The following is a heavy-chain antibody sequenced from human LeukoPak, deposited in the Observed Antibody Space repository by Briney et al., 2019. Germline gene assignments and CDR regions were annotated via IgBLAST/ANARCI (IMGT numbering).Heavy chain of an antibody. Sequence: GESLKISCKGSGYSFTSYWISWVRQMPGKGLEWMVRIDPSDSYTKYSPSFQGHVTTSADTSISTAYLQWSSLKASDTAMYYCARLPRHCSGGSCHSINYWGQGTLVTVSS. J-gene: IGHJ4*02. D-gene: IGHD2-15*01. CDR3: ARLPRHCSGGSCHSINY. V-gene: IGHV5-10-1*01. CDR2: IDPSDSYT. CDR1: GYSFTSYW.